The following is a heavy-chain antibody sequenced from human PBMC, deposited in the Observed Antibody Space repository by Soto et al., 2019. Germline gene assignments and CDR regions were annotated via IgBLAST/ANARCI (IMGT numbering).Heavy chain of an antibody. CDR1: GGSFSGYY. J-gene: IGHJ6*02. CDR2: INHSGST. CDR3: ESSPLSYGMDV. V-gene: IGHV4-34*01. Sequence: PSETLSLTCAVYGGSFSGYYWSWIRQPPGKGLEWIGEINHSGSTNYNPSLKSRVTISVDTSKNQFSLKLSSVTAADTAVYYCESSPLSYGMDVWGQGTTVTVSS.